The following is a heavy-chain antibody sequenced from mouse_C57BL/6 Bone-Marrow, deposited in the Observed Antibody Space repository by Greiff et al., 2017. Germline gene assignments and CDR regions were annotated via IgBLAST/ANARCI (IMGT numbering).Heavy chain of an antibody. V-gene: IGHV1-59*01. Sequence: QVQLQQPGAELVRPGTSVKLSCKASGYTFTSYWTHWLKQRPGQGLEWIGVIDPSDSYTNYNQQFKGKATLTVDTSSSTAYMQLSSLTSEDSAVYYCARSIYYYNIFDYGGQGTTLTVSS. J-gene: IGHJ2*01. CDR1: GYTFTSYW. D-gene: IGHD1-1*01. CDR2: IDPSDSYT. CDR3: ARSIYYYNIFDY.